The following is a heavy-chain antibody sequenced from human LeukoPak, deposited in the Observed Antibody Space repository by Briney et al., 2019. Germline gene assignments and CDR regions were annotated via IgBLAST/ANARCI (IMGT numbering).Heavy chain of an antibody. V-gene: IGHV1-69*05. CDR3: AREDYDSSGQHTYYFDY. Sequence: SVKVSCKAFGGTFSSYAISWVRQAPGQGLEWMGRIIPIFGTANYAQKFQGRVTITTDESTSTAYMELSSLRSEDTAVYYCAREDYDSSGQHTYYFDYWGQGTLVTVSS. CDR2: IIPIFGTA. CDR1: GGTFSSYA. D-gene: IGHD3-22*01. J-gene: IGHJ4*02.